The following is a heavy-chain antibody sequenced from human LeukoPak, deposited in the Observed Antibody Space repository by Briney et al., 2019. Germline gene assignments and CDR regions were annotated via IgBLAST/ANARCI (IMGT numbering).Heavy chain of an antibody. V-gene: IGHV4-39*01. CDR2: TSYSGST. CDR1: GGSISGSCCY. Sequence: SETLSLTCTVSGGSISGSCCYWSWIRQTPGKDLEWIGSTSYSGSTHYNPSFKSRVTVSVDTSKNQFFLNLSSVTAADTAVYYCSRTTGDSAIIAAHWGQGTLVTVSS. D-gene: IGHD3-16*01. CDR3: SRTTGDSAIIAAH. J-gene: IGHJ4*02.